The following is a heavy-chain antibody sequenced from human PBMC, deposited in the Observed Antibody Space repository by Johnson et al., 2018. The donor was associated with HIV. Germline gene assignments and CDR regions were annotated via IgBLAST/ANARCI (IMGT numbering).Heavy chain of an antibody. Sequence: VQLVESGGGLVQPGGSLRLSCAASGFTFSSYAMSWVRQAPGKGLEWVSGISGGGGSTYYADSVKGRFTISRDNSKNTLYLQMNSLRAEDTAVYYCAKDYGGYGCVRDAFDIWGQGTVVTVSS. D-gene: IGHD4-17*01. V-gene: IGHV3-23*04. CDR2: ISGGGGST. J-gene: IGHJ3*02. CDR3: AKDYGGYGCVRDAFDI. CDR1: GFTFSSYA.